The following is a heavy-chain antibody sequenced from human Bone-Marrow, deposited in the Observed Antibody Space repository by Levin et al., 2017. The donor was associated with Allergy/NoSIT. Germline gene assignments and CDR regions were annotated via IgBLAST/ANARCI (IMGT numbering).Heavy chain of an antibody. D-gene: IGHD3-3*01. Sequence: SETLSLTCSVSGGSISAYYWNWIRQSPGKGLEWIGYIYHSGSTTYNPSLKSRVTISVDMSKNQFSLRLSSVTAADTAVYYCARDRSAGGFDSWGQGTLVTVSS. CDR1: GGSISAYY. CDR3: ARDRSAGGFDS. V-gene: IGHV4-59*01. CDR2: IYHSGST. J-gene: IGHJ4*02.